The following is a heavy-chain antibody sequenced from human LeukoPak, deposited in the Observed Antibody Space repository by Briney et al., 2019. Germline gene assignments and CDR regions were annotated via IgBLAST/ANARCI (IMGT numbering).Heavy chain of an antibody. V-gene: IGHV4-39*07. Sequence: SETLSLTCTVSGGSISSSSYYWGWIRQPPGEGLEWIGSIYYSGSTYYNPSLKSRVTISVDTSKNQFSLKLSSVTAADTAVYYCARGRAQTSCCGFGFDPWGQGTLVTVSS. CDR3: ARGRAQTSCCGFGFDP. D-gene: IGHD2-2*01. CDR1: GGSISSSSYY. J-gene: IGHJ5*02. CDR2: IYYSGST.